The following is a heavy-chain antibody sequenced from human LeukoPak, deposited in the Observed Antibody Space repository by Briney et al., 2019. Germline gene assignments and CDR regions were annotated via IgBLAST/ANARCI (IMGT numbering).Heavy chain of an antibody. J-gene: IGHJ3*02. CDR1: GGSISSYY. Sequence: SETLSLTCTASGGSISSYYWSWIRQPAGKGLEWIGRIYTSGSTNYNPSLKSRVTMSVDTSKNQFSLKLSSVAAADTAVYYCARGDGYNSGSAFDIWGQGTMVTVSS. D-gene: IGHD5-24*01. V-gene: IGHV4-4*07. CDR2: IYTSGST. CDR3: ARGDGYNSGSAFDI.